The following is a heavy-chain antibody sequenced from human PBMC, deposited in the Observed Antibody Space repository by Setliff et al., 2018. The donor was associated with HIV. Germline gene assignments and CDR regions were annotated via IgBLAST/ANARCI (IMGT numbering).Heavy chain of an antibody. CDR1: GGSISTYF. V-gene: IGHV4-4*08. Sequence: PSETLSLTCTVSGGSISTYFWTWIRQPPGKGLEWIGYIYTSGSTNYNPSLKSRVTISVDTSKNQFSLRLNSVTAADTAVYYCARDRVHNPSYNFWSGPTNYYYYMDVWGKGTTVTVSS. D-gene: IGHD3-3*01. J-gene: IGHJ6*03. CDR3: ARDRVHNPSYNFWSGPTNYYYYMDV. CDR2: IYTSGST.